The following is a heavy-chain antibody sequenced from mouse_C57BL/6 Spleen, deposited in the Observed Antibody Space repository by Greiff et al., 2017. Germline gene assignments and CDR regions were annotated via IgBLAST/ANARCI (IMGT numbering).Heavy chain of an antibody. D-gene: IGHD1-1*01. J-gene: IGHJ2*01. V-gene: IGHV14-1*01. CDR3: TTYYGSSYYFDY. CDR2: IDPEDGDT. CDR1: GFNIKDYY. Sequence: EVQLQQSGAELVRPGASVKLSCTASGFNIKDYYMNWVKQRPEQGLEWIGRIDPEDGDTEYAPKFPGKATITADTSSNTAYLQLSSLTSEDTAVKYCTTYYGSSYYFDYWGQGTTLTVSS.